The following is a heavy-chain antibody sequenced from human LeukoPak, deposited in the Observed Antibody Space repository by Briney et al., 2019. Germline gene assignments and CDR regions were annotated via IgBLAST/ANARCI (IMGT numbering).Heavy chain of an antibody. CDR3: ARGGKYYDYVWGSYIFDY. V-gene: IGHV4-59*01. J-gene: IGHJ4*02. CDR2: IYYSGST. Sequence: SETLSLTCTVSGDPMSRYYWSWMRQPPGKGLEWIGYIYYSGSTNYNPSLKSRVTMSVDTSKNKFSLNLSSVTAADTAVYYCARGGKYYDYVWGSYIFDYWGQGTLVTVSS. D-gene: IGHD3-16*01. CDR1: GDPMSRYY.